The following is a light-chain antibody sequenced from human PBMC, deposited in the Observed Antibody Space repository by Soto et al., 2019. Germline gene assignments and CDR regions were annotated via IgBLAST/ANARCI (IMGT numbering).Light chain of an antibody. CDR3: QHQGT. V-gene: IGKV3-20*01. CDR2: AAS. J-gene: IGKJ2*01. Sequence: EIALTQSPGTLSLSPGERATLSGRASEFLSSSYLVWYQQKPGQAPRLLIYAASRRATGIPDRFSGSGSATEYTLTINTLEPEDCAVYYCQHQGTLGQGTKLEIK. CDR1: EFLSSSY.